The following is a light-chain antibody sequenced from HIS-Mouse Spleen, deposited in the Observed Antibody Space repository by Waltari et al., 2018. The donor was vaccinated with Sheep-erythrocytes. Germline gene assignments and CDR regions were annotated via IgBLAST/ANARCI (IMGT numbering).Light chain of an antibody. V-gene: IGLV2-11*01. J-gene: IGLJ1*01. Sequence: QSALTQPRSVSGSPGQSVTISCTGTSSDVGGYNYVSWYQQHPGKAPKLLLYDVSKRPSGVPARFCGSKPGNKASLTISGLQAEDEADYYCCSYAGSYNHVFATGTKVTVL. CDR1: SSDVGGYNY. CDR2: DVS. CDR3: CSYAGSYNHV.